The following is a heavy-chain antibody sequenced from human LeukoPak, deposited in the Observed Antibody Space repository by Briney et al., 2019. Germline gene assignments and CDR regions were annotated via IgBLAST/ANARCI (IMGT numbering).Heavy chain of an antibody. CDR2: IYYSGST. Sequence: SETLSLTCAVHGGSFSGFYWTWMRQPPGKGLEWIGSIYYSGSTYYNPSLKSRVTISVDTSKNQFSLKLSPVTAADTAVYYCARGGRIAAAGWFDPWGQGTLVTVSS. D-gene: IGHD6-13*01. J-gene: IGHJ5*02. CDR3: ARGGRIAAAGWFDP. CDR1: GGSFSGFY. V-gene: IGHV4-34*01.